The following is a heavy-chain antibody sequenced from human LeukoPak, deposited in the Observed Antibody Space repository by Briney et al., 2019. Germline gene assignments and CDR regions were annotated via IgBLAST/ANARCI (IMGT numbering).Heavy chain of an antibody. CDR3: ARELDYDSSGYYSPTYFDY. D-gene: IGHD3-22*01. V-gene: IGHV1-46*01. J-gene: IGHJ4*02. CDR1: GYTFTNYN. Sequence: GASVKVSCKASGYTFTNYNMHWVRQAPGQGLEWMGIINPSGGSTSYAQNFQGRVTMTRDTSTSTVYMELRSLRSDDTAVYYCARELDYDSSGYYSPTYFDYWGQGTLVTVSS. CDR2: INPSGGST.